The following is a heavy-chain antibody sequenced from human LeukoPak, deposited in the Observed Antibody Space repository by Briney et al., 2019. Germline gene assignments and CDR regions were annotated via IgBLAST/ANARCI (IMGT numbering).Heavy chain of an antibody. Sequence: GSLRLSCAASGFTFSSYAMHWVRQPPGKGLEWIGEINHSGSTNYNPSLKSRVTISVDTSKNQFSLKLSSVTAADTAVYYCARAPLMTTVPFDYWGQGTLVTVSS. CDR1: GFTFSSYA. CDR3: ARAPLMTTVPFDY. J-gene: IGHJ4*02. D-gene: IGHD4-11*01. V-gene: IGHV4-34*01. CDR2: INHSGST.